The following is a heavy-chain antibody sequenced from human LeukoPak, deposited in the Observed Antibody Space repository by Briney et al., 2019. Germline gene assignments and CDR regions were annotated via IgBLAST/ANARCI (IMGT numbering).Heavy chain of an antibody. D-gene: IGHD6-6*01. CDR3: AREYSSSSPHYYYYYMDV. CDR1: GGSISSYY. Sequence: PSETLSLTCTVSGGSISSYYWCWIRQPAGQGQEWIGRIYISGSTNYNPSLKSRVTMSVDTSKNQFSLKLSSVTAADTAVYYCAREYSSSSPHYYYYYMDVWGKGTTVTVSS. J-gene: IGHJ6*03. CDR2: IYISGST. V-gene: IGHV4-4*07.